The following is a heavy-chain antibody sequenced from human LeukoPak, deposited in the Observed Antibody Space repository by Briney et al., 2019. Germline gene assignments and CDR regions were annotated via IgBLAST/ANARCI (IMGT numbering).Heavy chain of an antibody. Sequence: GASLRLSCAASGFTFSNYAMSWVRQAPGKGLEWVSTISGSGGNTYYGDSVKGRFTISRDSSKNTLYLQMNSLRAEDTAVYYCAKNRQQLDYWGQGTLVTVSS. CDR2: ISGSGGNT. D-gene: IGHD6-13*01. V-gene: IGHV3-23*01. CDR3: AKNRQQLDY. J-gene: IGHJ4*02. CDR1: GFTFSNYA.